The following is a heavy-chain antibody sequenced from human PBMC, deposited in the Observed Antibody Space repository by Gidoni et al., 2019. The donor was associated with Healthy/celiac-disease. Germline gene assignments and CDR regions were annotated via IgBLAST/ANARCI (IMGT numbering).Heavy chain of an antibody. Sequence: EVQLLVSGGGLVQPGGSLRLSCAASGFTFSSYAMSWVRQAPGKGLEWVSAISGSSGSTYYADSVKGRFTISRDNSKNTLYLQMNSLRAEDTAVYYCAKMPGGLSWLNDYWGQGTLVTVSS. CDR3: AKMPGGLSWLNDY. CDR2: ISGSSGST. D-gene: IGHD2-8*02. V-gene: IGHV3-23*01. J-gene: IGHJ4*02. CDR1: GFTFSSYA.